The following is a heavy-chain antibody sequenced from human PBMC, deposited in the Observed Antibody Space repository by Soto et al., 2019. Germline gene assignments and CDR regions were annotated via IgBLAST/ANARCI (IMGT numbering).Heavy chain of an antibody. D-gene: IGHD2-15*01. Sequence: SLRLSCAASGFTFSSYGMHWVRQAPGKGLEWVAVISYDDNKTYYANSVKGRFTISRDNSKNTLYLQMSSLRAEDTAVYYCAKGGTSSCYSRVDHWGQGSQVTVSS. CDR3: AKGGTSSCYSRVDH. V-gene: IGHV3-30*18. CDR1: GFTFSSYG. J-gene: IGHJ4*02. CDR2: ISYDDNKT.